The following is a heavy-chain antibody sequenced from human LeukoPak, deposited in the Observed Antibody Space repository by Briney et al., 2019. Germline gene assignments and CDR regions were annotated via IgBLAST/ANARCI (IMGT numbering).Heavy chain of an antibody. CDR3: AKGLDYDSSGFDY. CDR2: ISWNSGSI. CDR1: GFTFSSYA. V-gene: IGHV3-9*01. Sequence: GGSLRLSCAASGFTFSSYAMHWVRQAPGKGLEWVSGISWNSGSIGYADSVKGRFTISRDNAKNSLYLQMNSLRAEDTALYYCAKGLDYDSSGFDYWGQGTLVTVSS. D-gene: IGHD3-22*01. J-gene: IGHJ4*02.